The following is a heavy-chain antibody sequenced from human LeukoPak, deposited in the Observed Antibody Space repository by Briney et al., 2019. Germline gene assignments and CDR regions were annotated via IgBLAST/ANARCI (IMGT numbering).Heavy chain of an antibody. J-gene: IGHJ5*02. V-gene: IGHV4-59*01. CDR2: IYYSGST. CDR3: ARGGPEWPSYSSSNCFDP. CDR1: GGSISSYY. D-gene: IGHD6-6*01. Sequence: SETLSLTCTVSGGSISSYYWSWIRQPPGKGLEWIGYIYYSGSTNYNPSLKSRVTISVDTSKNQFSLKLSSVTAADTSVYYCARGGPEWPSYSSSNCFDPWGQETLVTVPS.